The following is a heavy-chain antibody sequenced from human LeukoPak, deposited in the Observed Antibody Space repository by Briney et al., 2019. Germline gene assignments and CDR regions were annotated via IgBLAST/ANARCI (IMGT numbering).Heavy chain of an antibody. CDR1: GITFSSYS. J-gene: IGHJ4*02. CDR3: ARLHRKGYSSGSSVGY. Sequence: SGGSLRLSCAASGITFSSYSMNWVRQAPGKGLEWVSCISSSSSYIYYADSVKGRFTISRDNAKNSLYLQMNSLRAEDTAVYYCARLHRKGYSSGSSVGYWGQGTLVTVSS. D-gene: IGHD6-19*01. CDR2: ISSSSSYI. V-gene: IGHV3-21*01.